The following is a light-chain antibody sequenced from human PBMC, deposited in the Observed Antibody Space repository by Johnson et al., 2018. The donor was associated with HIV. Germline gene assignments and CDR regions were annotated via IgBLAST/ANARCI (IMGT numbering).Light chain of an antibody. CDR3: GTWASSLSAGWFV. CDR1: SSNIESDY. V-gene: IGLV1-51*01. CDR2: DNN. Sequence: QSVLTQPPSVSAAPGQKVVISCSGSSSNIESDYVSWYQQLPGTAPKLLIYDNNKRPSGIPDRFSGSKSGTSATLGITGLQTGDEADYYCGTWASSLSAGWFVFGHGTKVTVL. J-gene: IGLJ1*01.